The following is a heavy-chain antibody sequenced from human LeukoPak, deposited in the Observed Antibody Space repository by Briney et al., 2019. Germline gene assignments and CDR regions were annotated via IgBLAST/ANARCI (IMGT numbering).Heavy chain of an antibody. D-gene: IGHD6-19*01. V-gene: IGHV3-23*01. Sequence: GGSLRLSCAASGFTFSSYAMSWVRQAPGKGLEWVSAISGGGGSTYYADSVKGRFTISRDNSKNTLYLQMNSLRAEDTAVYYCAKHDKGGYSSGWPDYWGQGTLVTVSS. CDR3: AKHDKGGYSSGWPDY. CDR1: GFTFSSYA. CDR2: ISGGGGST. J-gene: IGHJ4*02.